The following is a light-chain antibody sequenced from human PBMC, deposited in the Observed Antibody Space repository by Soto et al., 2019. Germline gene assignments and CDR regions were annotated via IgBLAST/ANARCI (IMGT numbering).Light chain of an antibody. CDR1: SSDVGGHNF. CDR2: EVI. Sequence: QSALTQPPSASGSPGQSVTISCTGTSSDVGGHNFVSWYQQHPGKAPELVIYEVIKRPSGVPDRFSGSKSGNTASLTVSGLQAEDEADYYCSSYAGSNNRVFGGGTKLTVL. V-gene: IGLV2-8*01. J-gene: IGLJ3*02. CDR3: SSYAGSNNRV.